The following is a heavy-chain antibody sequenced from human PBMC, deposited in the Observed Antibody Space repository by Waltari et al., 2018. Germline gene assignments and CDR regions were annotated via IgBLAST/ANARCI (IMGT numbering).Heavy chain of an antibody. CDR2: ISGSGVTT. D-gene: IGHD4-4*01. CDR3: AKDYGMTTYLHYFDY. Sequence: EVQLLESGGGLVQPGGSLRLSCAASGFTFSSSAMSWVRQAPGKGLEWVSGISGSGVTTFYGDSVRGRFTISRDNSKNTLYLQMNSLRAEDTALYYCAKDYGMTTYLHYFDYWGQGTLVTVSS. J-gene: IGHJ4*02. V-gene: IGHV3-23*01. CDR1: GFTFSSSA.